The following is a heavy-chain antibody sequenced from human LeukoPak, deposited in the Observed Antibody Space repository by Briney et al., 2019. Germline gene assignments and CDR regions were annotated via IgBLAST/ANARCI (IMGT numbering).Heavy chain of an antibody. D-gene: IGHD5-18*01. CDR1: GGSISSYY. CDR3: ARGGDTAMATNTFDY. CDR2: IYYSGST. V-gene: IGHV4-59*01. Sequence: KPSETLSLTCTVSGGSISSYYWSWIRQPPGKGLEWIGYIYYSGSTNYNPSLKSRVTISVDTSKNQFSLKLSSVTAADTAVHYCARGGDTAMATNTFDYWGQGTLVTVSS. J-gene: IGHJ4*02.